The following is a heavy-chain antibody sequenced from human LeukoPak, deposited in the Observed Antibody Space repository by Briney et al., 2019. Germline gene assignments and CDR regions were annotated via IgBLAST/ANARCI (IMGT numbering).Heavy chain of an antibody. CDR2: ISSTSSYI. D-gene: IGHD6-19*01. CDR1: GFTFSTYA. CDR3: ARVGYSSGWYFDY. V-gene: IGHV3-21*01. Sequence: GGSLRLSCAVSGFTFSTYAMNWVRQAPGKGLEWVSSISSTSSYIYYADSVKGRFTISRDNAQKSLYLQMNSLRAEDTAVYYCARVGYSSGWYFDYWGQGTLVTVSS. J-gene: IGHJ4*02.